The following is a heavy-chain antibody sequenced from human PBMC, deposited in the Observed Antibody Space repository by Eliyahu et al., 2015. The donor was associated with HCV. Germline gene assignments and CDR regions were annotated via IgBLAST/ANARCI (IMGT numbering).Heavy chain of an antibody. CDR1: GXSFSGYY. D-gene: IGHD2-2*01. Sequence: QVQLQQWGAGLLKPSETLSLTCAVYGXSFSGYYWSWIRQPPGKGLEWIGXINHSGSTNYNPSLKSRVTISVDTSKNQFSLKLSXVTAADTAVYYCASLPAAMSLVGKYYYGMDVWGQGTTVTVSS. CDR3: ASLPAAMSLVGKYYYGMDV. CDR2: INHSGST. V-gene: IGHV4-34*01. J-gene: IGHJ6*02.